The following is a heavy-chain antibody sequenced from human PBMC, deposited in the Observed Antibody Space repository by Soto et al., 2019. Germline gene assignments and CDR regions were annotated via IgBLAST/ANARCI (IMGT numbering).Heavy chain of an antibody. CDR1: GFTFNAYS. CDR2: MSYDGSNK. D-gene: IGHD4-17*01. Sequence: GGSLRLSCAASGFTFNAYSMHWVRQAPGKGLEWVAVMSYDGSNKYYADSVKGRFTISRDDSMNTLFLQMNSLRAEDTAVYYCARDGYGDLTHVARFDYWGHGTLVTVSS. J-gene: IGHJ4*01. V-gene: IGHV3-30-3*01. CDR3: ARDGYGDLTHVARFDY.